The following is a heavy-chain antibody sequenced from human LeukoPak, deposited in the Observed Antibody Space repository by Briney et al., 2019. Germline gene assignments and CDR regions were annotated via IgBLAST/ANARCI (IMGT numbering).Heavy chain of an antibody. CDR3: AKDALPMSTFGGVIVDRNNWFDP. CDR2: IWYDGSNK. J-gene: IGHJ5*01. V-gene: IGHV3-33*06. Sequence: GCSVRLSCAASGFTFSSYGMHWVRQAPGAGLEWVGVIWYDGSNKYYADSVMGRFTISRDNSKHALYLQMNSLRAEDTAVYYCAKDALPMSTFGGVIVDRNNWFDPWGQGTLVTGSS. D-gene: IGHD3-16*02. CDR1: GFTFSSYG.